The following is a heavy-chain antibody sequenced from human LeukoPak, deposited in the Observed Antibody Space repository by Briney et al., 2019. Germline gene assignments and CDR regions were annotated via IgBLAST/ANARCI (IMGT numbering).Heavy chain of an antibody. Sequence: SETLSLTCTVSGGSISSYYWSWIRQPAGKGLEWIGRIYTSGSTNYNLSLKSRVTISVDKSKSQCSLKLSSVTAADTGVYYCARAGGKSQYGFWSGYQPDWFDRWGQGSLVTASS. CDR1: GGSISSYY. V-gene: IGHV4-4*07. CDR2: IYTSGST. J-gene: IGHJ5*02. D-gene: IGHD3-3*01. CDR3: ARAGGKSQYGFWSGYQPDWFDR.